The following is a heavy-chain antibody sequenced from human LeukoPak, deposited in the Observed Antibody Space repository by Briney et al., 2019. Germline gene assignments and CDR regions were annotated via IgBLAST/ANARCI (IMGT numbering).Heavy chain of an antibody. Sequence: SETLSLTCAVYGGSFSGYYWSWIRQPPGKGLEWIGEINHSGSTNYNTSLKSRVTISVDTSKNQFSLKLSSVTAADTAVYYCARGLGFDYWGQGTLVTVSS. J-gene: IGHJ4*02. D-gene: IGHD7-27*01. CDR1: GGSFSGYY. V-gene: IGHV4-34*01. CDR2: INHSGST. CDR3: ARGLGFDY.